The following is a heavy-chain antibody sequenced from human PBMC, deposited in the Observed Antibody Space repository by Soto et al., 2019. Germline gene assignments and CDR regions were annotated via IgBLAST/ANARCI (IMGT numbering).Heavy chain of an antibody. J-gene: IGHJ5*02. CDR1: GFTYSNYG. Sequence: GGSLRLSCTASGFTYSNYGMHWLRQAPGKGLEWVAVIWYDRSEVNYADSVKGRFIISRDNSKNMLFLQMNSLRDEDTAVYYCARGCCSGGSNWFDPWGQGTLVTVSS. CDR3: ARGCCSGGSNWFDP. V-gene: IGHV3-33*01. D-gene: IGHD2-15*01. CDR2: IWYDRSEV.